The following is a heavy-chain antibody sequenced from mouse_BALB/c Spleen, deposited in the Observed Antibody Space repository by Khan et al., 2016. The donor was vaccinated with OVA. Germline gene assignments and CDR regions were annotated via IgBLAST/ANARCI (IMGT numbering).Heavy chain of an antibody. V-gene: IGHV1S41*01. CDR2: IGPGSSNA. Sequence: DLVKPGASVKLSCTASGYTFTSYWINWIKQRPGQGLEWIGRIGPGSSNAYYNDMFKDKATLTVDTSSNTAYLQLSSLSSEDSAVYFCARENYYYRSCYAMDYWGQGTSVTVSA. J-gene: IGHJ4*01. D-gene: IGHD1-1*01. CDR1: GYTFTSYW. CDR3: ARENYYYRSCYAMDY.